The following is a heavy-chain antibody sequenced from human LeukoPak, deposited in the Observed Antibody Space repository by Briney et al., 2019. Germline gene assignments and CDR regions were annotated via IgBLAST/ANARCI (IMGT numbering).Heavy chain of an antibody. J-gene: IGHJ4*02. V-gene: IGHV4-34*01. CDR2: INHSGGT. CDR1: GGSFSGYF. Sequence: PSETLSLTCAVYGGSFSGYFWSWIRQPPGKGLEWIGEINHSGGTNYNPSLKSRVTISVDTSKNQFSLKMNSVTAADTAVYYCARAPPGEVESAARGDYLDYWGQGTLVTVSS. CDR3: ARAPPGEVESAARGDYLDY. D-gene: IGHD6-13*01.